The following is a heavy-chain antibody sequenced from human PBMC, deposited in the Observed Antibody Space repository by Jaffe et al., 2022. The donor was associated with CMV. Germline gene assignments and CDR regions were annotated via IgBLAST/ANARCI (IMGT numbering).Heavy chain of an antibody. CDR2: IIPILGIA. Sequence: QVQLVQSGAEVKKPGSSVKVSCKASGGTFSSYAISWVRQAPGQGLEWMGRIIPILGIANYAQKFQGRVTITADKSTSTAYMELSSLRSEDTAVYYCAMVVHQPEKIEYSSSFDYWGQGTLVTVSS. J-gene: IGHJ4*02. CDR1: GGTFSSYA. CDR3: AMVVHQPEKIEYSSSFDY. V-gene: IGHV1-69*09. D-gene: IGHD6-6*01.